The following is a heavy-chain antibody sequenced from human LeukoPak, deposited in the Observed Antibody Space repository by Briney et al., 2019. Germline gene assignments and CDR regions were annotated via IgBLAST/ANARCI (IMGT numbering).Heavy chain of an antibody. CDR1: GFTFGDYA. D-gene: IGHD5-18*01. V-gene: IGHV3-49*04. Sequence: QPGRSLRLSCTASGFTFGDYAMSWVCQAPGKGQEWVGFIRSKAYGGTTEYAASVKGRFTISRDDSKSIAYLQMNSLKTEDTAVYYCVRVVTRVIFDYWGQGTLVTVSS. CDR2: IRSKAYGGTT. J-gene: IGHJ4*02. CDR3: VRVVTRVIFDY.